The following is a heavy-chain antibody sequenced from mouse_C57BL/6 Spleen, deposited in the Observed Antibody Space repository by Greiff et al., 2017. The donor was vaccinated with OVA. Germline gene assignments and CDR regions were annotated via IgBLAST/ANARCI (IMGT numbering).Heavy chain of an antibody. CDR2: INPNNGGT. Sequence: VQLQQSGPELVKPGASVKISCKASGYTFTDYYMNWVKQSHGKSLEWIGDINPNNGGTSYNQKFKGKATLTVDKSSSTAYMELRSLTSEDSAVYYCASRTPFDYWGQGTTLTVSS. J-gene: IGHJ2*01. CDR1: GYTFTDYY. CDR3: ASRTPFDY. V-gene: IGHV1-26*01.